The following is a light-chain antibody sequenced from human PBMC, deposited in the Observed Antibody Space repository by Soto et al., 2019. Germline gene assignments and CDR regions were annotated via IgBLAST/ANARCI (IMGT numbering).Light chain of an antibody. CDR2: DVS. CDR1: SSDVGGYNY. J-gene: IGLJ2*01. CDR3: CSYAGSYTFP. Sequence: QSVLTQPRSVSGSPGQSVTISCTGTSSDVGGYNYVSWYQQHPGKAPKLMIYDVSKRPSGVPDRFSGSKSGNTASLTISGLQAEHEADYYCCSYAGSYTFPFGGGTKLTVL. V-gene: IGLV2-11*01.